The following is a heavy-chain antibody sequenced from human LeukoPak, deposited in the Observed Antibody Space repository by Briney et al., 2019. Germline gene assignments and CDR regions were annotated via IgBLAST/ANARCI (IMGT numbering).Heavy chain of an antibody. Sequence: ASVKVSCKASGYTFTSYDINWVRQATGQGLEWMGWMNPNSGNTGYAQKFQGRVTITRNTSISTAYMELSSLRSEDTAVYYCARDSESRYSSSWYVPGDYWGQGTLVTVSS. CDR2: MNPNSGNT. CDR3: ARDSESRYSSSWYVPGDY. V-gene: IGHV1-8*03. D-gene: IGHD6-13*01. CDR1: GYTFTSYD. J-gene: IGHJ4*02.